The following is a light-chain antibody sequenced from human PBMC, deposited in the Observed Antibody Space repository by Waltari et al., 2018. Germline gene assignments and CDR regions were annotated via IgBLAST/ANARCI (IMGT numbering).Light chain of an antibody. V-gene: IGLV1-44*01. J-gene: IGLJ2*01. CDR2: NNN. CDR3: AAWDDSLNGVV. Sequence: QSVLTQPPSASGTPGQRVTISCSGSSSTTGRHTVPWYQQLPGAAPKLLVYNNNQRPSGVPDRFSGSKSGTSASLAISGLQSEDEADYYCAAWDDSLNGVVFGGGTKLTVL. CDR1: SSTTGRHT.